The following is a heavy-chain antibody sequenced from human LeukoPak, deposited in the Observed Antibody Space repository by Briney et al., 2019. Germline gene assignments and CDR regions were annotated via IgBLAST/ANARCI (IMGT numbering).Heavy chain of an antibody. V-gene: IGHV3-43*01. J-gene: IGHJ4*02. CDR1: GFTFDDYT. D-gene: IGHD4-17*01. Sequence: GGSLRLSCAASGFTFDDYTMHWVRQAPGKGLEWVSLISWDGGSTYYADSVKGRFTISRNNSKNTLYLQMNSLRAEDTAVYYCALYGDRSYFDYWGQGTLVTVSS. CDR2: ISWDGGST. CDR3: ALYGDRSYFDY.